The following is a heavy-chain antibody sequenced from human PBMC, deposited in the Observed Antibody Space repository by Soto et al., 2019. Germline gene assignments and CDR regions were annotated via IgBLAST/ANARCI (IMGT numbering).Heavy chain of an antibody. J-gene: IGHJ4*02. D-gene: IGHD5-12*01. Sequence: QVQLVQSGAEVKKPGSSVKVSCRASGGTFSSYAISWVRQAPGQGLEWMGGIIPIFGTAKYAQKFQGRVTITADESTSTAYMELSSLRSEDTAVYYCASLLRGYSGTGDYWGQGTLVTVSS. CDR2: IIPIFGTA. V-gene: IGHV1-69*12. CDR1: GGTFSSYA. CDR3: ASLLRGYSGTGDY.